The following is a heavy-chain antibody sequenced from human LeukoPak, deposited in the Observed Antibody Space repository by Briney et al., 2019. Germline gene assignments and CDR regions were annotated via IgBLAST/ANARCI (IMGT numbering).Heavy chain of an antibody. CDR1: GYTFSTYD. J-gene: IGHJ2*01. CDR3: ARGRVLADSLWYFDL. V-gene: IGHV1-8*03. CDR2: MNPNTGNL. Sequence: ASVTVSCKASGYTFSTYDVSWVRQAPGQGLEWMGWMNPNTGNLGYAQKFRGRVTFSRDTSISTAYLDLSNLRYEDTAVYYCARGRVLADSLWYFDLWGRGTLVMVSS. D-gene: IGHD2-15*01.